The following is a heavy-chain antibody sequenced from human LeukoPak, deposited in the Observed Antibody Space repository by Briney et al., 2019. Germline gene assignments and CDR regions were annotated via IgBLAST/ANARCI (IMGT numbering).Heavy chain of an antibody. CDR1: GGSISSSSYY. D-gene: IGHD2-15*01. Sequence: SETLSLTCTVSGGSISSSSYYWGWIRQPPGKGLEWIGSIYYSGSTYYNPSLKSRVTISVDTSKNQFSLKLSSVTAADTAVYYCARGRLPDNWFDPWGRGTLVTVSS. V-gene: IGHV4-39*07. CDR3: ARGRLPDNWFDP. CDR2: IYYSGST. J-gene: IGHJ5*02.